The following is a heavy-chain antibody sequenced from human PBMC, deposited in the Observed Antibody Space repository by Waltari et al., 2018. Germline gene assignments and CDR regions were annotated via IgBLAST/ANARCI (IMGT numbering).Heavy chain of an antibody. CDR2: ISYDGSNK. Sequence: QVQLVESGGGVVQPGRSLRLSCAASGFTFSSYGMHWVRQAPGKGLEWVAVISYDGSNKYDADSVKGRFTSSRDNSKNTLYLQMNSLRAEDTAVYYCAKDGLIAAAGKGGDNWFDPWGQGTLVTVSS. CDR3: AKDGLIAAAGKGGDNWFDP. J-gene: IGHJ5*02. V-gene: IGHV3-30*18. CDR1: GFTFSSYG. D-gene: IGHD6-13*01.